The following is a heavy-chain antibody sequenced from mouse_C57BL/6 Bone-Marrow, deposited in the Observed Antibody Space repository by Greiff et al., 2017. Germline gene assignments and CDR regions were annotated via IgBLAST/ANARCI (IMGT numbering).Heavy chain of an antibody. D-gene: IGHD1-1*01. V-gene: IGHV5-9*01. CDR1: GFTFSSYT. CDR2: ISGGGGNT. CDR3: ARGYYYGSSLYFDY. J-gene: IGHJ2*01. Sequence: DVTLVESGGGLVKPGGSLKLSCAASGFTFSSYTMSWVRQTPEKRLEWVATISGGGGNTYYPDSVKGRFTISRDNAKNTLYLQMSSLRSEDTALYYCARGYYYGSSLYFDYWGQGTTLTVSS.